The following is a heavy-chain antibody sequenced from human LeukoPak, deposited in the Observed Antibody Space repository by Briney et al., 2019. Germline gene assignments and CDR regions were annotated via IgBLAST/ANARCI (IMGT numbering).Heavy chain of an antibody. CDR1: GFTVSSNY. CDR2: IYSGGST. J-gene: IGHJ4*02. CDR3: ARDRRGALDY. V-gene: IGHV3-53*01. D-gene: IGHD3-10*01. Sequence: GGSLRLSCAASGFTVSSNYMSWVRQAPGKGLEWVSDIYSGGSTYYADSVKGRFTISRDNSKNTLYLQMNSLRAEDTAVYYCARDRRGALDYWGQGTLVTVSS.